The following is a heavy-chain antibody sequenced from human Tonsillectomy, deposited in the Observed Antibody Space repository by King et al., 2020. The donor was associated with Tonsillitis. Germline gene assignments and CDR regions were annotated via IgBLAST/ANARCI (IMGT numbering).Heavy chain of an antibody. CDR3: ARRDGALDYYYYGMDV. CDR1: GFPFSSYA. Sequence: QLVQSGGGVVQPGRSLRLSCAASGFPFSSYAMHWVRQGPGKGLEWVAVISFDGSHKYYVDSVKGRITISRDNSKKTLYLQMNSLRPEDTAVDYCARRDGALDYYYYGMDVWGQGTTVTVSS. D-gene: IGHD4-17*01. V-gene: IGHV3-30-3*01. J-gene: IGHJ6*02. CDR2: ISFDGSHK.